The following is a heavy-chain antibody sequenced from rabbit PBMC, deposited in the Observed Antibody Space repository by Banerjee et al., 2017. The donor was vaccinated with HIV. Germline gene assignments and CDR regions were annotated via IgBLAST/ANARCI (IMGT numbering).Heavy chain of an antibody. D-gene: IGHD4-1*01. CDR3: ARDTGAWGDFNL. CDR1: GFSFSTAYN. V-gene: IGHV1S40*01. CDR2: VYAGGSGSA. J-gene: IGHJ4*01. Sequence: QSLEESGGDLVQPGASLTLTCTASGFSFSTAYNIYWVRQAPGKGLEWIGTVYAGGSGSADYASWAKGRFTISRTSSTTVTLRMTSLTAADTATYFCARDTGAWGDFNLWGPGTLVTVS.